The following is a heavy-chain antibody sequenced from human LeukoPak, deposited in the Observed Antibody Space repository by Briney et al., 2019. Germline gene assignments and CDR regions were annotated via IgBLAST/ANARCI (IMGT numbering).Heavy chain of an antibody. CDR2: ISWNSGSI. Sequence: PGGSLRLSCVASGFTFDDYAMHWVRQAPGKGLEWVSGISWNSGSIGYADSVKGRFTISRDNAKNSLYLQMNSLRAEDTALYYCAKAASSSWYYFDYWGQGTLVTVSS. J-gene: IGHJ4*02. CDR3: AKAASSSWYYFDY. CDR1: GFTFDDYA. V-gene: IGHV3-9*01. D-gene: IGHD6-13*01.